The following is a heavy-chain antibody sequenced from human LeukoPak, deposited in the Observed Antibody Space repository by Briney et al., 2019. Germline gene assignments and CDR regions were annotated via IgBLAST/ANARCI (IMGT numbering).Heavy chain of an antibody. CDR2: INSYNAKT. D-gene: IGHD5-12*01. J-gene: IGHJ4*02. CDR3: ARGYSGYDYRFDY. V-gene: IGHV1-18*01. Sequence: ASVKVSCKASGGTFSSYAISWVRQAPGQGLEWMGWINSYNAKTHYTQRLQGRVTMTTDTSTTTAYMELRSLRSDDTAVYYCARGYSGYDYRFDYWGQGTLVTVSS. CDR1: GGTFSSYA.